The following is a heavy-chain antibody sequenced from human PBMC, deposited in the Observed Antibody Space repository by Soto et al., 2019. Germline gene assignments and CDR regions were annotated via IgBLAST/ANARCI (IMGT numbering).Heavy chain of an antibody. Sequence: ASVKVSCKASGYTFTSYDINWVRQATGQGLEWMGWMNPNSGNTGYAQKFQGRVTMTRNTSISTAYMELSSLRSEDTAVYYCARGPVLRFLEWYYRDYYYGMDVWGQGTTVTV. CDR1: GYTFTSYD. J-gene: IGHJ6*02. D-gene: IGHD3-3*01. V-gene: IGHV1-8*01. CDR3: ARGPVLRFLEWYYRDYYYGMDV. CDR2: MNPNSGNT.